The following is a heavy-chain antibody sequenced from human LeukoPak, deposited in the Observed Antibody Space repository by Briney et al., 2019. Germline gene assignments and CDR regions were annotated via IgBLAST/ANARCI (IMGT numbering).Heavy chain of an antibody. D-gene: IGHD3-9*01. CDR1: GGSISSYY. CDR2: IYYSGTT. CDR3: AAADGNYDILTGSLSLFYFDY. Sequence: PSETLSLTCTVSGGSISSYYWSWIRQPPGKGLEYIGYIYYSGTTNYNPSLKSRVTISVDTSKNQFYLKLSSVTAADTAMYYCAAADGNYDILTGSLSLFYFDYWGQGTLVPVSS. V-gene: IGHV4-59*01. J-gene: IGHJ4*02.